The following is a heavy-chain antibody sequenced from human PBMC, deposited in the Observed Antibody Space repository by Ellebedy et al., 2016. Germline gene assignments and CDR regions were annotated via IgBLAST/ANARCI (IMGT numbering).Heavy chain of an antibody. D-gene: IGHD1-1*01. Sequence: SETLSLTCSVSGYSISAGYYWGWIRPSPGKGLEWIGSVFYGGTTYYNPSLKSRVTLSVDTSRDQLSLRLVSVTAADTAVYFCATTVLYYFDFWGPGALVTVSS. J-gene: IGHJ4*01. V-gene: IGHV4-38-2*02. CDR2: VFYGGTT. CDR3: ATTVLYYFDF. CDR1: GYSISAGYY.